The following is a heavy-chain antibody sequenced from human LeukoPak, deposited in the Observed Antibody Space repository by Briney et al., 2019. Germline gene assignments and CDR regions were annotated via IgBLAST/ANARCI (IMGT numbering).Heavy chain of an antibody. J-gene: IGHJ3*02. Sequence: PSEALSLTCPVSGGSISRYYWSWIRQRRGVGLDWIGYIYYSGSTKYKPSLKSRVTISVDTSKIKFSLKLTSVTAADTAVYYCARGRFLDAFDIWGQGTMVTVSS. D-gene: IGHD3-3*01. CDR1: GGSISRYY. V-gene: IGHV4-59*01. CDR2: IYYSGST. CDR3: ARGRFLDAFDI.